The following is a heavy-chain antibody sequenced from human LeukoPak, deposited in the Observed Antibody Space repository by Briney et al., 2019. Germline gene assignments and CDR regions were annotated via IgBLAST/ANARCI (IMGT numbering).Heavy chain of an antibody. V-gene: IGHV4-59*01. CDR2: IYYSGST. J-gene: IGHJ5*02. D-gene: IGHD3-10*01. Sequence: SETLSLTCTVSGGSISSYYWSWIRQPPGKGLEWIGYIYYSGSTNYKPSLKSRVTISVDTSKNQFSLKLSSVTAADTAVYYCAGGGYYGSGNDFRFDPWGQGTLVTVSS. CDR3: AGGGYYGSGNDFRFDP. CDR1: GGSISSYY.